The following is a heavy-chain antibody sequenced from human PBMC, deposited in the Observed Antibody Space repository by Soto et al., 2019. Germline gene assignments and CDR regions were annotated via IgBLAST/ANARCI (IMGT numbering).Heavy chain of an antibody. CDR2: ITGSGGSK. J-gene: IGHJ1*01. Sequence: EVQLLESGGGLVQPGGSLRLSCARSGFTFSRYAMNWVRQAPGKGLEGVSAITGSGGSKWYADSVNGRFTISRDNSKNTLYLQMNSLRAEDTALYYCANYYGDYAGGEFFQHWGQGTLVAVSS. CDR1: GFTFSRYA. V-gene: IGHV3-23*01. D-gene: IGHD4-17*01. CDR3: ANYYGDYAGGEFFQH.